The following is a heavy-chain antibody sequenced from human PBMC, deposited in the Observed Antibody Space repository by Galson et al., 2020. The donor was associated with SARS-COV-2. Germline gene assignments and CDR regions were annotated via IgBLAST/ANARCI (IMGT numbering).Heavy chain of an antibody. CDR1: GFTFDDYA. Sequence: GGSLRLSCAASGFTFDDYAMHWVRQAPGKGLEWVSGISWNSGSIGYADSVKGRFTISRDNAKNSLYLQMNSLRAEDTALYYCAKDMWPGFNYMDVWGKGTTVTVSS. J-gene: IGHJ6*03. V-gene: IGHV3-9*01. D-gene: IGHD2-21*01. CDR3: AKDMWPGFNYMDV. CDR2: ISWNSGSI.